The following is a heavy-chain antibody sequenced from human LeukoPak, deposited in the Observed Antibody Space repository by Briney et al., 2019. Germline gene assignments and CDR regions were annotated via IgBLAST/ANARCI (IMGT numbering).Heavy chain of an antibody. Sequence: SVKVSCTASGYTFTSYAISWVRQAPGQGLEWMGGIIPIFGTANCAQKFQGRVTITADESTSTAYMELSSLRSEDTAVYYCAREGEAVSGWFDPWGQGTLVTVSS. D-gene: IGHD3-10*01. J-gene: IGHJ5*02. CDR1: GYTFTSYA. V-gene: IGHV1-69*13. CDR2: IIPIFGTA. CDR3: AREGEAVSGWFDP.